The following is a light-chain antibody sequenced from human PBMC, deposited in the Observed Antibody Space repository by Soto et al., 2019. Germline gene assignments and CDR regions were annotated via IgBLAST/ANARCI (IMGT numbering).Light chain of an antibody. J-gene: IGLJ1*01. CDR3: CSYAGDTTFFV. CDR2: EVN. Sequence: QSALTQPASMSGSPGQSITISCTGTSSDVGSYYPVSWFQQHPGKVPKLIIYEVNKRPSGVSDRFSGSKSGNTASLTISGLQAADEAEYYCCSYAGDTTFFVFGTGTKLTVL. CDR1: SSDVGSYYP. V-gene: IGLV2-23*02.